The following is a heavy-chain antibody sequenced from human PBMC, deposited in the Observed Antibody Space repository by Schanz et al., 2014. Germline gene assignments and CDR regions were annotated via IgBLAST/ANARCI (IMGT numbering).Heavy chain of an antibody. CDR3: ARVRYCSDGTCNRDNCFDA. J-gene: IGHJ5*02. D-gene: IGHD2-15*01. CDR2: INAANGNT. CDR1: GYSFISHV. V-gene: IGHV1-3*01. Sequence: QVQLVQSGAEVKKPGASVKVSCKASGYSFISHVIHWVRQAPGQRLEWMGWINAANGNTRYSQKFQGRVTITRDTSASAAYMELSSLRSEDTAVYYGARVRYCSDGTCNRDNCFDAWGQGTLVIVSS.